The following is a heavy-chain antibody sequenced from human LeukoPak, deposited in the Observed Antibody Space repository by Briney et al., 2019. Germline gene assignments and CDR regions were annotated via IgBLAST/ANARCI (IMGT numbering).Heavy chain of an antibody. Sequence: GGSLRLSCGASGFTFDDYAMHWVRQAPGKGLEWVSGISWNSGSIGYADSVKGRFTISRDNAKNSLYLQMNSLRAEDTALYYCAKDMSGELNSFDYWGQGTLVTVSS. CDR1: GFTFDDYA. D-gene: IGHD1-14*01. CDR3: AKDMSGELNSFDY. J-gene: IGHJ4*02. V-gene: IGHV3-9*01. CDR2: ISWNSGSI.